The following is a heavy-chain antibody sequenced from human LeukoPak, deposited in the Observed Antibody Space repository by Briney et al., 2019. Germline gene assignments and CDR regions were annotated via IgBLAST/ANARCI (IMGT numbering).Heavy chain of an antibody. CDR2: ISSSSSYI. CDR3: ARVVYGDYETTMLDY. J-gene: IGHJ4*02. Sequence: GGSMRLSCAASGFTFSSYSMNWVRQAPGKGLGLVSSISSSSSYIYYADSVKGRFTISRDNAKNSLYLQMNSLRAEDTAVYYCARVVYGDYETTMLDYWGQGTLVTVSS. V-gene: IGHV3-21*01. CDR1: GFTFSSYS. D-gene: IGHD4-17*01.